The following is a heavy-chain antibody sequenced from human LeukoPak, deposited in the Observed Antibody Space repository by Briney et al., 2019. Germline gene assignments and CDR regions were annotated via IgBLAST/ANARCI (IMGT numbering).Heavy chain of an antibody. CDR1: GGTFSSYA. CDR3: ARTSAASLNYFDY. V-gene: IGHV1-18*01. Sequence: ASVKVSCKASGGTFSSYAISWVRQAPGQGLEWMGWISAYNGNTNYAQKLQGRVTMTTDTFTSTAYMELRSLRSDDTAVYYCARTSAASLNYFDYWGQGTLVTVSS. CDR2: ISAYNGNT. J-gene: IGHJ4*02. D-gene: IGHD2-2*01.